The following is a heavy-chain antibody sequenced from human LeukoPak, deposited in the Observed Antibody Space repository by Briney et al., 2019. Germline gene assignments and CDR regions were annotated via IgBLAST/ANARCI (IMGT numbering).Heavy chain of an antibody. CDR2: ISSSSSYI. V-gene: IGHV3-21*01. J-gene: IGHJ6*03. CDR3: ARDGYFGSDSVTGAGALGDYYMDV. Sequence: GGSLRLSCAASGFTFSSYSMNWVRQAPGKGLEWVSSISSSSSYIYYADSVKGRFTISRDNAKNTLYLQMSSLRAEDTAVYYCARDGYFGSDSVTGAGALGDYYMDVWGKGTTVTVSS. CDR1: GFTFSSYS. D-gene: IGHD3-9*01.